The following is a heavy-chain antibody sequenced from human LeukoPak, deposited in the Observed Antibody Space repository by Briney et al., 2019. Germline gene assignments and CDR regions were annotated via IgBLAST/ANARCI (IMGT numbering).Heavy chain of an antibody. CDR3: ARDWYYDDYYGMDV. J-gene: IGHJ6*02. V-gene: IGHV4-59*01. CDR1: GGSISSYY. D-gene: IGHD3-16*01. CDR2: IYHSGST. Sequence: SETLSLTCNVSGGSISSYYWSWIRQPPGKGLEWIGYIYHSGSTNYNPSLKSRVTISVDTSKNQFSLKLSSVTAADTAVYYCARDWYYDDYYGMDVWGQGTTVTVSS.